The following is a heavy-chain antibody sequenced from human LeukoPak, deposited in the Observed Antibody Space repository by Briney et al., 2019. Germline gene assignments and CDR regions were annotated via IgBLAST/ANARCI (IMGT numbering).Heavy chain of an antibody. J-gene: IGHJ4*02. Sequence: ASVKVSCKVSGYTLTELSMHWVRQAPGKGLEWMGGFDPEDGETIYAQKFQGRVTMTEDTSTDTAYMELSSLRSEDTAVYYCATVRRLDSSGYYYTGFDYWGQGTLVTVSP. V-gene: IGHV1-24*01. CDR1: GYTLTELS. D-gene: IGHD3-22*01. CDR2: FDPEDGET. CDR3: ATVRRLDSSGYYYTGFDY.